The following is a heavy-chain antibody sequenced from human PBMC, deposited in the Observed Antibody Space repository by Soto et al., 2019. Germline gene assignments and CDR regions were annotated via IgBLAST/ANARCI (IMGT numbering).Heavy chain of an antibody. CDR1: GFTFSSYS. CDR2: ISSSSSYI. J-gene: IGHJ4*02. V-gene: IGHV3-21*01. Sequence: EVQLVESGGGLVKPGGSLRLSCAASGFTFSSYSMNWVRQAPGKGLEWVSSISSSSSYIYYADSVKGRFTISRDNAKNSLYLQMNSLRAEDTAVYYCARDTHLGGYDYFDYWGQGALVTVSS. CDR3: ARDTHLGGYDYFDY. D-gene: IGHD5-12*01.